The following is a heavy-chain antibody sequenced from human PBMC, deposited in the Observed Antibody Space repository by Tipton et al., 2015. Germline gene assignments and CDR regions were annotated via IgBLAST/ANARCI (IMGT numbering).Heavy chain of an antibody. CDR3: ARGPLSGESLYWYFDL. D-gene: IGHD7-27*01. CDR2: VYYNGFT. CDR1: GGSIRSYY. J-gene: IGHJ2*01. Sequence: TLSLTCTVSGGSIRSYYWSWIRQPPGKGLEWMGYVYYNGFTKYNPSLKSRVTMSVDTSKNQFSLNLRSVTAADTAVYYCARGPLSGESLYWYFDLWGRDTLVTVSS. V-gene: IGHV4-59*01.